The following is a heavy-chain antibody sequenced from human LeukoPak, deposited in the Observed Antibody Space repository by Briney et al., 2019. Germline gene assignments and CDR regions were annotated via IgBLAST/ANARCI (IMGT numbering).Heavy chain of an antibody. CDR2: IHPNSGGT. V-gene: IGHV1-2*06. Sequence: ASVKVSCTASGYTFADYYIHWVRQAPGQGLEWMGRIHPNSGGTYYAQQFQGRVTMTRDTSISTAYMELSRLRSDDTAVYYCARDGSGLDYWGQGTLVTVSS. CDR1: GYTFADYY. D-gene: IGHD6-19*01. CDR3: ARDGSGLDY. J-gene: IGHJ4*02.